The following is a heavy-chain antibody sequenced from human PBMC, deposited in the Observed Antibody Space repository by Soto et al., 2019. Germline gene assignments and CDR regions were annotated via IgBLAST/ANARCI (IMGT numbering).Heavy chain of an antibody. Sequence: TSETLSLTCAVSCGSISSSNWWSWVRQPPGKGLEWIGEIYHSGSTNYNPSLKSRVTISVDKSKNQFSLKLSSVTAADTAVYYCARLYMVRGVMDWFDPWGQGALVTVSS. J-gene: IGHJ5*02. CDR2: IYHSGST. CDR1: CGSISSSNW. V-gene: IGHV4-4*02. CDR3: ARLYMVRGVMDWFDP. D-gene: IGHD3-10*01.